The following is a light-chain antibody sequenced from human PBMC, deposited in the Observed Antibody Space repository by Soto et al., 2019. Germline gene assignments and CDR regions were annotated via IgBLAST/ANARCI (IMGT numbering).Light chain of an antibody. CDR1: QSVGSY. CDR2: DAF. CDR3: QQRSNWPLT. V-gene: IGKV3-11*01. J-gene: IGKJ4*01. Sequence: EIVLTQSPATLSLSPGERATLSCRASQSVGSYLAWYQQKPGQAPRLLIYDAFSRATGIPARFSGSGSGTDFTLTISSLEPEDFALYYCQQRSNWPLTFGGGTKVEIK.